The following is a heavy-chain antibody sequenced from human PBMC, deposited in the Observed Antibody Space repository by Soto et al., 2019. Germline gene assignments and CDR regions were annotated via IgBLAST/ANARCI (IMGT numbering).Heavy chain of an antibody. CDR3: ARDDLFVDNGLDH. Sequence: QVQLVESGGGVVRPGTSLRLSCAATGFSFSAHGMHWVRQPPGKGLEWLADINDGSEEGYADSVRGRFTISRDNARNILYLQMDNLRAEDSALYYCARDDLFVDNGLDHWGQGTLVTVSS. D-gene: IGHD1-1*01. V-gene: IGHV3-33*01. J-gene: IGHJ4*02. CDR1: GFSFSAHG. CDR2: INDGSEE.